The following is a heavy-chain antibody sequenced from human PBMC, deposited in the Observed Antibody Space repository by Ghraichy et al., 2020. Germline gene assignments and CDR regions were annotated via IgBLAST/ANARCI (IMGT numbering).Heavy chain of an antibody. V-gene: IGHV4-4*02. CDR1: GGSISSSNW. Sequence: GSLRLSCAVSGGSISSSNWWSWVRQPPGKGLEWIGEIYHSGSTNYNPSLKSRVTISVDKSKNQFSLKLSSVTAADTAVYYCARSIKQVDYYFDYWGQGTLVTVSS. CDR3: ARSIKQVDYYFDY. CDR2: IYHSGST. J-gene: IGHJ4*02. D-gene: IGHD6-13*01.